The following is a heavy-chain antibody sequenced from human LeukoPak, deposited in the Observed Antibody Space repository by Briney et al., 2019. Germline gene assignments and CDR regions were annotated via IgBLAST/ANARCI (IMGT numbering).Heavy chain of an antibody. V-gene: IGHV1-2*02. Sequence: GASVKVSCKASGYTFTGYYMHWVRQAPGQGLEWMGWINPNSGGTIYAQKFQGRVTMTRDTSISTAYMELSRLRSDDTAMYYCARFQSGYYYFDYWGQGTLVTVSS. D-gene: IGHD5-18*01. J-gene: IGHJ4*02. CDR3: ARFQSGYYYFDY. CDR2: INPNSGGT. CDR1: GYTFTGYY.